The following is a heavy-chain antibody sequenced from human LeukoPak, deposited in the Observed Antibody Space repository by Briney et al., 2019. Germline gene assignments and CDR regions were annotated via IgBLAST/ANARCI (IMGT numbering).Heavy chain of an antibody. CDR2: ISSSSSYI. D-gene: IGHD1-26*01. J-gene: IGHJ4*02. V-gene: IGHV3-21*01. Sequence: GGSLRLSCAASGFTFSSYSMNWVRQAPGKGLEWVSSISSSSSYIYYADSVKGRFTISRDNAKNSLYLQMNSLRAEDTAVYYCARDWGELFGSDYWGQGTLVTASS. CDR1: GFTFSSYS. CDR3: ARDWGELFGSDY.